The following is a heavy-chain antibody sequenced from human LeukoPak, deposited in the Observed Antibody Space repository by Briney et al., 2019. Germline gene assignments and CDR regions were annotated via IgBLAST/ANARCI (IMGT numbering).Heavy chain of an antibody. D-gene: IGHD2-2*01. CDR2: FDPEDGET. CDR1: GYTLTELS. CDR3: ATIAYGYCSSTSCQNYYYYYMDV. J-gene: IGHJ6*03. Sequence: EASVKVSCKVSGYTLTELSMHWVRQAPGKGLEWMGGFDPEDGETIYSQKFQGRVTMTEDTSTDTAYMELSSLRSEDTAVYYCATIAYGYCSSTSCQNYYYYYMDVWGKGTTVTVSS. V-gene: IGHV1-24*01.